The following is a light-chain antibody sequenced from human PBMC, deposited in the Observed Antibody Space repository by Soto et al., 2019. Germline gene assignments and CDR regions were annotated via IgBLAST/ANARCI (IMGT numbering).Light chain of an antibody. CDR3: QQYRTFPWT. Sequence: DIPMTQSPSTLSASVGDRVTITCRASQSISVWLAWYQQKPGQAPKFLMYKASTLESGAPSRFSGSGSGTEFTLTINGLQPDDFATYYCQQYRTFPWTFGQGTTVEIK. J-gene: IGKJ1*01. V-gene: IGKV1-5*03. CDR1: QSISVW. CDR2: KAS.